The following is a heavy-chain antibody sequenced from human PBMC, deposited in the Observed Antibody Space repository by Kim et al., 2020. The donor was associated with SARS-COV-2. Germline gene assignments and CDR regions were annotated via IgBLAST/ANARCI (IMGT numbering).Heavy chain of an antibody. J-gene: IGHJ4*02. Sequence: GGSLRLSCAASGFTFNRYAMHWVRQAPGKGLEWVAVISYDGNSQYYADSVKGRFTISRDNFRNTLGLQMNSLRAEDTAVYYCAREGGSTGYPVDYWGQGTLVTVSS. CDR2: ISYDGNSQ. D-gene: IGHD3-22*01. V-gene: IGHV3-30-3*01. CDR1: GFTFNRYA. CDR3: AREGGSTGYPVDY.